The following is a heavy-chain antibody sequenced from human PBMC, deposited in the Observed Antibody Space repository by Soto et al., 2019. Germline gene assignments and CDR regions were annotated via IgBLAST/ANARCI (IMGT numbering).Heavy chain of an antibody. V-gene: IGHV1-69*13. CDR1: GGTFSSYA. D-gene: IGHD2-2*01. J-gene: IGHJ6*02. CDR3: ARGIVVVPAALQGDYYYYYGMDV. CDR2: IIPIFGTA. Sequence: ASVKVSCKASGGTFSSYAISWVRQAPGQGLEWMGGIIPIFGTANYAQKFQGRVTITADESTSTAYMELSSLRSEDTAVYYCARGIVVVPAALQGDYYYYYGMDVWGQGTTVTVSS.